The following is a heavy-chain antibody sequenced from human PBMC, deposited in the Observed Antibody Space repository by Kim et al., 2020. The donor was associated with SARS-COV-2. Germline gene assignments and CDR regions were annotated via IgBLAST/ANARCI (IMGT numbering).Heavy chain of an antibody. CDR1: GYIFTSYY. J-gene: IGHJ6*02. D-gene: IGHD5-12*01. CDR3: AGDAYSFGLWGMDV. V-gene: IGHV1-46*01. CDR2: IDPSGGST. Sequence: ASVKVSCKASGYIFTSYYMHWVRQAPGQGLESLGIIDPSGGSTKYAQKFLGRVTMTRDTSTTTVFMELRGLRFDDTAVYYCAGDAYSFGLWGMDVWGQGITGTVSS.